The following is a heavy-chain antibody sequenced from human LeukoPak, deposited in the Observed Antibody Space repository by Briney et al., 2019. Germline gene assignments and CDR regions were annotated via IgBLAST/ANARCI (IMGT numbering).Heavy chain of an antibody. Sequence: GGSLRLSCVVSGFTFTSHGMHWIRQAPDKGLEWVAFIQHDGSHKYHADSVNGRFTISRDNAKNSLFLQLDSLRAEDTAVYYCTRVSAWDQGFCIGPNCARWFDTWGQGTLVTVSS. CDR3: TRVSAWDQGFCIGPNCARWFDT. V-gene: IGHV3-30*02. CDR1: GFTFTSHG. CDR2: IQHDGSHK. D-gene: IGHD2-15*01. J-gene: IGHJ5*02.